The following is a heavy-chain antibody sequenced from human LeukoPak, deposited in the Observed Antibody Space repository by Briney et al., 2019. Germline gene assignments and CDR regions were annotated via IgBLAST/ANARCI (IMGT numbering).Heavy chain of an antibody. CDR2: IYYSGST. V-gene: IGHV4-31*03. CDR3: ARDELGSYGFGVYGMDV. Sequence: SETLSLTCTVSGGSINSGGYYWSWIRQHPGKGLEWIGYIYYSGSTYYNPSLKSRVTISVDTSKNQFSLKLSSVTAADTAVYYCARDELGSYGFGVYGMDVWGQGTTVTVSS. D-gene: IGHD6-19*01. J-gene: IGHJ6*02. CDR1: GGSINSGGYY.